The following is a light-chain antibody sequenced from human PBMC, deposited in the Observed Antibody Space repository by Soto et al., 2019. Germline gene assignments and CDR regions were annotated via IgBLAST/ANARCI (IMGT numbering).Light chain of an antibody. V-gene: IGKV3-11*01. J-gene: IGKJ1*01. CDR2: DAS. CDR1: QSVSID. CDR3: QQRSQWPWT. Sequence: ERATLSCRASQSVSIDLAWYQQKPGQAPRLLIYDASNRATGIAARFSGGGSGTDFTLTISSPEPEDFAVYYCQQRSQWPWTFGQGTKADIK.